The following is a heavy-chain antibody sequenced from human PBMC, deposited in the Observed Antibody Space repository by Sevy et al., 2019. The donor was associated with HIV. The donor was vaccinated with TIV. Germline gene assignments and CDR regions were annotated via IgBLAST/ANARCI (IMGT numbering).Heavy chain of an antibody. CDR1: GGSVSSSDYY. D-gene: IGHD5-18*01. Sequence: SETLSLTCTVSGGSVSSSDYYWSWIRQPPGKGLQWVGYTYYSGGTYYNPFLTSRVSMSVDTSKNQFSLKLSSVTAADTAVYYCASKRGYSSGPFDYWGQGTLVTVSS. V-gene: IGHV4-30-4*01. J-gene: IGHJ4*02. CDR2: TYYSGGT. CDR3: ASKRGYSSGPFDY.